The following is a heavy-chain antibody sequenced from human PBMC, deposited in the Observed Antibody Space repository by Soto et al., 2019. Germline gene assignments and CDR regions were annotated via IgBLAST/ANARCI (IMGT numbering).Heavy chain of an antibody. Sequence: PSETLSLTCVVSGYSISNGYFWWTWVRQPPGQGLEWIGEIYRTGSTNYNPSLKSRVTISLDKSENQFSLKVTSLTAADTAVYYCASRDPGTSVDYWGQGTLVTVSS. CDR2: IYRTGST. CDR3: ASRDPGTSVDY. V-gene: IGHV4-4*02. D-gene: IGHD1-7*01. CDR1: GYSISNGYFW. J-gene: IGHJ4*02.